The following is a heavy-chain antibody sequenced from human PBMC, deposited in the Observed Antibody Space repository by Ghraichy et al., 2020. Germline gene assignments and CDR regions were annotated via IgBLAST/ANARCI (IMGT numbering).Heavy chain of an antibody. CDR1: GDSTSEYY. J-gene: IGHJ3*02. CDR3: ARDDFFGDDAFDI. D-gene: IGHD3-3*01. CDR2: IFYTGRT. V-gene: IGHV4-59*01. Sequence: SETLSLTCTVSGDSTSEYYWSWIRQPPGKGLEWIGNIFYTGRTNHNPSLKSRVTISADTSKNQFSLKLTSVTAADTAVYYCARDDFFGDDAFDIWGQGTMVIVSS.